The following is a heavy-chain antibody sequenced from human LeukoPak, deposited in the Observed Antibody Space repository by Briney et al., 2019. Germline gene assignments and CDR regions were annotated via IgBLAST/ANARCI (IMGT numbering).Heavy chain of an antibody. D-gene: IGHD6-13*01. CDR2: IKSKTHGGTT. CDR1: GFTFSNAW. V-gene: IGHV3-15*01. CDR3: STNLAAAAGMDV. Sequence: PGGSLRLSCAASGFTFSNAWMTWVRQAPGKGLEWVGHIKSKTHGGTTDYAAPVKGRFTISRDDSKATLYLQMHTLKDEDTAVYFCSTNLAAAAGMDVWGQGTTVTVSS. J-gene: IGHJ6*02.